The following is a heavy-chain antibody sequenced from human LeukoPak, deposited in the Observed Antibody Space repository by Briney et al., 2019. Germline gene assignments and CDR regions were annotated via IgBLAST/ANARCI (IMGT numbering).Heavy chain of an antibody. D-gene: IGHD3-22*01. Sequence: GGSLRLSCAASGFTFSSYAMSWVRQAPGKGLGWVSGISTSGGSTSYADSVKGRFTISRDNPRNTLYMQMNSMRAEDTAVYYCTIMHRYYDGSGYWVQWGQGTLVTVSS. CDR3: TIMHRYYDGSGYWVQ. J-gene: IGHJ4*02. CDR2: ISTSGGST. V-gene: IGHV3-23*01. CDR1: GFTFSSYA.